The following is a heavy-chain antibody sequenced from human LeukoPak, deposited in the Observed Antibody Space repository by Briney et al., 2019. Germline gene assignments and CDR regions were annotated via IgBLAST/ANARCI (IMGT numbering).Heavy chain of an antibody. CDR3: ARRAVDTAMGGFDY. V-gene: IGHV4-59*08. J-gene: IGHJ4*02. CDR2: IYYSGST. Sequence: PSETLSLTCTVSGGSISSYYWSWIRQPPGKGLEWIGYIYYSGSTNYNPSLKSRVTISVDTSKNQFSLKLSSVTAADTPVYYCARRAVDTAMGGFDYWGQGTLVTVSS. D-gene: IGHD5-18*01. CDR1: GGSISSYY.